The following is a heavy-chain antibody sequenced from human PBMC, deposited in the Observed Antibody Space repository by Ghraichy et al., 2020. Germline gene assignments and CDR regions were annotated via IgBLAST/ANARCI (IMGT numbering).Heavy chain of an antibody. CDR3: ASHRYSYGTDY. CDR1: GFTFSSYS. Sequence: GGSLRLSCAASGFTFSSYSMNWVRQAPGKGLEWVSYISSSSSTIYYADSVKGRFTISRDNAKNSLYLQVNSLRDEDTAVYYCASHRYSYGTDYWGQGTLVTVSS. V-gene: IGHV3-48*02. D-gene: IGHD5-18*01. J-gene: IGHJ4*02. CDR2: ISSSSSTI.